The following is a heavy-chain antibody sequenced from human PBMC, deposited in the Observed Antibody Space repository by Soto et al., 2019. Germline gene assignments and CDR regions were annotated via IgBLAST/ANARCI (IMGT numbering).Heavy chain of an antibody. D-gene: IGHD2-15*01. V-gene: IGHV1-69*12. CDR3: ASYVVVVAATAPYYYYGMDV. CDR2: IIPIFGTA. CDR1: GGTFSSYA. J-gene: IGHJ6*02. Sequence: QVQLVQSGAEVKKPGSSVKVSCKASGGTFSSYAISWVRQAPGQGLEWMGGIIPIFGTANYAQKFQGRVTITADESTSTAYMELSSLRSEDMAVYYCASYVVVVAATAPYYYYGMDVWGQGTTVTVSS.